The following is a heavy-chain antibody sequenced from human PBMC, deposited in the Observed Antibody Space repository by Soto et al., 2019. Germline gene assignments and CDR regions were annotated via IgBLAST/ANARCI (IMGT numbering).Heavy chain of an antibody. D-gene: IGHD3-22*01. Sequence: GGSLRLSCAASGFTFSSYAMSWVRQAPGKGLERVSAISGSGGSTYYADSVKGRFTISRDNSKNTLYLQMNSLRAEDTAVYYCAKDIEPYYYDSSGYYLVDYWGQGTLVTVSS. CDR3: AKDIEPYYYDSSGYYLVDY. CDR2: ISGSGGST. V-gene: IGHV3-23*01. J-gene: IGHJ4*02. CDR1: GFTFSSYA.